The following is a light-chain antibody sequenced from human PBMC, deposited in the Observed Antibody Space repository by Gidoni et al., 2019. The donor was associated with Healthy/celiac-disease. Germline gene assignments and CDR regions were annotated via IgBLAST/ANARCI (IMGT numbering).Light chain of an antibody. CDR3: QQSYSTPRT. CDR2: AAS. V-gene: IGKV1-39*01. CDR1: QSISSY. Sequence: IQMTQYPSSLSASVGDRVTITCRASQSISSYLNWYQQKPGKAPKLLIYAASSLQRGFPSRFSGSGSGTDFTLTIGSLQPEDFATYFCQQSYSTPRTFGQGTKVEIK. J-gene: IGKJ1*01.